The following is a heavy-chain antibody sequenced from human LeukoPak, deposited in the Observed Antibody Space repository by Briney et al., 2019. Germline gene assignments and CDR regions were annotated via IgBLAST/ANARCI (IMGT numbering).Heavy chain of an antibody. V-gene: IGHV7-4-1*02. J-gene: IGHJ4*02. CDR1: GYTFTGYY. CDR3: VGAETSVGYFDY. CDR2: VNTTTGNP. D-gene: IGHD4-23*01. Sequence: ASVKVSCKASGYTFTGYYMHWVRQAPGLGLQWMGWVNTTTGNPTYAQGFTGRFVFSFDTSVSTAYLQINSLKAEDTAVYYCVGAETSVGYFDYWGQGTLVTVSS.